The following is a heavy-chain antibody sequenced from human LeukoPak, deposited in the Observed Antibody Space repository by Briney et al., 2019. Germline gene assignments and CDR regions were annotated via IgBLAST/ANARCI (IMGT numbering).Heavy chain of an antibody. D-gene: IGHD3-22*01. CDR3: ARRKTGYYDSSGYRMGFDP. J-gene: IGHJ5*02. Sequence: PSETLSLTCTVSGGFISSYYWSWIRQPPGKGLEWIGYIYYSGSTNYNPSLKSRVTISVDTSKNLFSLKLSSVTAADTAVYYCARRKTGYYDSSGYRMGFDPWGQGTLVTVSS. V-gene: IGHV4-59*08. CDR2: IYYSGST. CDR1: GGFISSYY.